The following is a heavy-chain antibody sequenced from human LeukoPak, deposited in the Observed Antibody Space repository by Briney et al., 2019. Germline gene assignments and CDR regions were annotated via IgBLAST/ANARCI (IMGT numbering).Heavy chain of an antibody. CDR3: ARAGYSSSWPDAFDI. D-gene: IGHD6-13*01. V-gene: IGHV4-59*08. CDR1: GGSISTYY. J-gene: IGHJ3*02. Sequence: SETLSLTCTVSGGSISTYYWSWIRQPPGKGLECIGYIYYSGSTTYNPSLKSRVTISVDTSKNQFSLKLSSVTAADTAVYYCARAGYSSSWPDAFDIWGQGTMVTVSS. CDR2: IYYSGST.